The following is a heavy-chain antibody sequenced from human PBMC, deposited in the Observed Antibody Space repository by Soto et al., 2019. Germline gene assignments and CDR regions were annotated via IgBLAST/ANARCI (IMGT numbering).Heavy chain of an antibody. J-gene: IGHJ5*02. V-gene: IGHV2-5*02. Sequence: QITLKESGPTLVKPTQTLTLTCTFSGFSLSTSGVGVGWIRQPPGKALEWLALIYWDDDKRYSPSLKSRLTITKATXXNXVXXTMTSMDPVDTATYYCALRRGYCSGGSCYSIWFDPWGQGTLVTVSS. CDR1: GFSLSTSGVG. CDR3: ALRRGYCSGGSCYSIWFDP. CDR2: IYWDDDK. D-gene: IGHD2-15*01.